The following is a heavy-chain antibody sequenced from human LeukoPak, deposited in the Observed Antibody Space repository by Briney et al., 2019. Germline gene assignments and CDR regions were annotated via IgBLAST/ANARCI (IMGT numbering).Heavy chain of an antibody. D-gene: IGHD3-22*01. CDR3: ARACRGGITMIVVVCM. J-gene: IGHJ4*02. V-gene: IGHV3-30-3*01. Sequence: GGSLRLSCAASGFTFSSYAMHWVRQAPGKGLEWVAVISYDGSNKYYADSVKGRFTISRDNSKNTLYLQMNSLRAEDTAVYYCARACRGGITMIVVVCMWGQGTLATVSS. CDR2: ISYDGSNK. CDR1: GFTFSSYA.